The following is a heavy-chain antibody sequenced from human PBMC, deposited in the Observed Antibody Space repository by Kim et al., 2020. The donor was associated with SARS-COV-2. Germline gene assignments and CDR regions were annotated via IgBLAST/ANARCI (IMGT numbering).Heavy chain of an antibody. CDR2: IYYSGST. D-gene: IGHD3-10*01. J-gene: IGHJ5*02. V-gene: IGHV4-39*01. Sequence: SETLSLTCTVSGGSISSSSYYWGWIRQPPGKGLEWIGSIYYSGSTYYNPSLRSRVTISVDTSKNQFSMKLSSVTAADTAVYYCARQNFLWFGELTTNSFDPWGQGTLVTVSS. CDR3: ARQNFLWFGELTTNSFDP. CDR1: GGSISSSSYY.